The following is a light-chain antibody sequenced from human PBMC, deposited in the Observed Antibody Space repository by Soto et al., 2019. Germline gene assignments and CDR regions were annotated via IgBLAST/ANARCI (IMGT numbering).Light chain of an antibody. J-gene: IGLJ1*01. Sequence: QSALTQPASVSGSPGQSITISCTGTSNDVGGYNYVSWYQQYPGKAPKLIIYDVTNRPSGVSTRFSGSKSGNRASLTISGPQAEDEADYYCSSYTTTTTSCVFGTGTKVTVL. CDR2: DVT. CDR3: SSYTTTTTSCV. CDR1: SNDVGGYNY. V-gene: IGLV2-14*01.